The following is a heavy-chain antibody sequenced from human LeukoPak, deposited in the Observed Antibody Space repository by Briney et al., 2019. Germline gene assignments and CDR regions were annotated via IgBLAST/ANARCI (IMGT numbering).Heavy chain of an antibody. CDR2: IYGGGST. Sequence: PGGSLRLSCAASGFTVSSSYMSWVRQAPGKGLERVSLIYGGGSTYYADSVKGRFTISRDNAQNTLYLQMNSLRAEDTAVYYCAREVSLIGLGNWFDPWGQGTLVTVSS. D-gene: IGHD6-19*01. J-gene: IGHJ5*02. CDR1: GFTVSSSY. V-gene: IGHV3-53*01. CDR3: AREVSLIGLGNWFDP.